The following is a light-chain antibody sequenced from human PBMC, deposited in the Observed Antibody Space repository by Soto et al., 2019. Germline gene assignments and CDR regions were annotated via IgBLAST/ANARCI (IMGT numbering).Light chain of an antibody. CDR2: EVN. CDR1: SSDVGGYNY. CDR3: SSYAGSSNV. J-gene: IGLJ1*01. Sequence: SVLTQPPSASGSPGQSVAISCTGTSSDVGGYNYVSWYQQHPGKAPKLMIYEVNKRPSGVPDRFSGSKSGNTASLTVSGLQAEDEADYYCSSYAGSSNVFGTETKVTVL. V-gene: IGLV2-8*01.